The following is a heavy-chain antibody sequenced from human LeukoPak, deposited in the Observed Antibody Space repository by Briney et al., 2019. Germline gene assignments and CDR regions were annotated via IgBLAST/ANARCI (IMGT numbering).Heavy chain of an antibody. CDR2: INHSGST. CDR3: AGPTYYYDSSLIGGDY. D-gene: IGHD3-22*01. Sequence: SETLSLTCAVYGGSFSGYYWSWIRQPPGKGLEWIGEINHSGSTNYNPSLKSRVTISVDTSKNQFSLKLSSVTAADTAVYYCAGPTYYYDSSLIGGDYWGQGTLVTVSS. CDR1: GGSFSGYY. J-gene: IGHJ4*02. V-gene: IGHV4-34*01.